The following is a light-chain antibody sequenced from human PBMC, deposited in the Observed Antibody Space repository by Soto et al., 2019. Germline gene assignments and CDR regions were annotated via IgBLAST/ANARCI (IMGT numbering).Light chain of an antibody. Sequence: QPVLTQPPSVSGAPGQRVTISWTESSSNIGAGYDVHWYQQLPGTAPKLLIYGNSNRPSGVPDRFSGSKSGTSASLAITGLQAEDEADYYCQSYDSSLSGWVFGGGTKVTVL. V-gene: IGLV1-40*01. CDR3: QSYDSSLSGWV. J-gene: IGLJ3*02. CDR2: GNS. CDR1: SSNIGAGYD.